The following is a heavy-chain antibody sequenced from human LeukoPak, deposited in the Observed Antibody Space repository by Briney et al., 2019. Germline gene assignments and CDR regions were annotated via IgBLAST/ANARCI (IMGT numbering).Heavy chain of an antibody. J-gene: IGHJ4*02. CDR2: IYYSGST. D-gene: IGHD3-10*01. Sequence: SETLSLTCTVSGGSISSYYWSWIRQPPGKGLEWIGYIYYSGSTNYNPSLKSRVTISVDTSKNQFSLKLSSVTAADTAVYYCARRRSMVRGVISPFDYWGQGTLVTVSS. CDR1: GGSISSYY. V-gene: IGHV4-59*12. CDR3: ARRRSMVRGVISPFDY.